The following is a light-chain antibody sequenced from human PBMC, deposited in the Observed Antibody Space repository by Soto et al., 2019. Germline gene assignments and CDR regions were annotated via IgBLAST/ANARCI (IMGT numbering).Light chain of an antibody. CDR2: DAS. Sequence: DIQMTQSPSTLSASVGDRVTITCRASQSISTWLAWYQQKPGKAPKVLIYDASSLESGVPSRFSGSGSGTEFTLTISSLQPDDFATYYCQQYKNYLTFGPGTKVDIE. V-gene: IGKV1-5*01. J-gene: IGKJ3*01. CDR1: QSISTW. CDR3: QQYKNYLT.